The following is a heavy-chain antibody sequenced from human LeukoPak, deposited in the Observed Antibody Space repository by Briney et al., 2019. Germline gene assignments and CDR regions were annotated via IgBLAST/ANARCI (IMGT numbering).Heavy chain of an antibody. CDR1: GFTFSSYW. D-gene: IGHD3-10*01. CDR3: ARDRITMVRGVNYYFDY. J-gene: IGHJ4*02. Sequence: PGGSLRLSCAASGFTFSSYWMSWVRQAPGKGLEWVANIKQDGSEKYYVDSVKGRFTISRDNAKNSLYLQMNSLRAEDTAVYYCARDRITMVRGVNYYFDYWSQGTLVTVSS. V-gene: IGHV3-7*05. CDR2: IKQDGSEK.